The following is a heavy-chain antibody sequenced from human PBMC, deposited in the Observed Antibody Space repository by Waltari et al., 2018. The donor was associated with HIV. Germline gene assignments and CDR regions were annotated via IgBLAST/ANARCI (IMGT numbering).Heavy chain of an antibody. CDR1: GFTFGDFA. V-gene: IGHV3-49*05. Sequence: EVQLVESGGGLVNPGRSLRLSCTVSGFTFGDFAMSWLRQAPGKGLEWIGFIRREADGGTTEYATSVKGRFTISRDNAKSVTYLQMNSLEIEDTALYYCSRGSAWTDYWGQGTLFTVSP. CDR2: IRREADGGTT. CDR3: SRGSAWTDY. D-gene: IGHD1-1*01. J-gene: IGHJ4*02.